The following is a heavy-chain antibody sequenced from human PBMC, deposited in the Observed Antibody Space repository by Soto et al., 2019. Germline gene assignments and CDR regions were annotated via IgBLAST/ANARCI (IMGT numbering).Heavy chain of an antibody. CDR2: ISWNSGSI. CDR1: GFTFDDYA. CDR3: AKDGYCSGGSCFQYFQH. Sequence: EVQLVESGGGLVQPGRSLRLSCAASGFTFDDYAMHWVRQAPGKGLEWVSGISWNSGSIGYADSVKGRFTISRDNAKNSLYLQMNSLRAEDTALYYCAKDGYCSGGSCFQYFQHWGQGTLDTVSA. D-gene: IGHD2-15*01. J-gene: IGHJ1*01. V-gene: IGHV3-9*01.